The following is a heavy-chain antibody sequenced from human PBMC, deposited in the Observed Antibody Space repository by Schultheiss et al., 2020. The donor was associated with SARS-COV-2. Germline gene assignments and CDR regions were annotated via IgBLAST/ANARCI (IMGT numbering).Heavy chain of an antibody. Sequence: GSLRLSCAASGFTFSSYDMHWVRQATGKGLEWVSAIGTAGDPYYPGSVKGRFTISRDNSKNTLYLQMNSLRAEDTAVYYCASDPNTAIDYWGQGTLVTVSS. V-gene: IGHV3-13*05. CDR2: IGTAGDP. CDR1: GFTFSSYD. CDR3: ASDPNTAIDY. D-gene: IGHD5-18*01. J-gene: IGHJ4*02.